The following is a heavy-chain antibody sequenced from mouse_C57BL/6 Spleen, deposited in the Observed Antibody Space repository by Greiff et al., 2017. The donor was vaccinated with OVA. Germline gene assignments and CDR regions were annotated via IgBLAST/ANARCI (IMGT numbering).Heavy chain of an antibody. J-gene: IGHJ4*01. V-gene: IGHV3-1*01. Sequence: VQLKESGPGMVKPSQSLSLTSTVTGYSITSGYDWHLIRHFPGNKLEWMGYINYSGSTNYNPSLKSRISITHDTSKNHFFLKLNSVTTEDTATYYCAGSSSRAMDYWGQGTSVTVSS. D-gene: IGHD1-1*01. CDR1: GYSITSGYD. CDR3: AGSSSRAMDY. CDR2: INYSGST.